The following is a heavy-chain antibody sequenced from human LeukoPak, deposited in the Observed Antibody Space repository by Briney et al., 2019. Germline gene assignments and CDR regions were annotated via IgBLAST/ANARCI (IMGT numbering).Heavy chain of an antibody. V-gene: IGHV3-23*01. CDR3: AKDKATIVVVNTGFDY. J-gene: IGHJ4*02. CDR1: GFTFSSYA. D-gene: IGHD3-22*01. CDR2: ISGSGGST. Sequence: PGGSLRLSCAASGFTFSSYAMSWVRQAPGKGLEWVSAISGSGGSTYYADSVKGRFTISRDNSKNTLYLQMNSLRAEDTAVYYCAKDKATIVVVNTGFDYWGQGTLVTVSS.